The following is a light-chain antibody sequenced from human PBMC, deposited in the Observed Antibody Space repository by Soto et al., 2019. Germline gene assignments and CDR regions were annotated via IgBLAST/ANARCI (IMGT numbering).Light chain of an antibody. CDR1: TSDVGAYNY. J-gene: IGLJ2*01. CDR2: DVT. Sequence: QSALTQPRSVSGSPGQSVTISCTGSTSDVGAYNYVSWYQQHPGKAPKLVISDVTNRPSGVSDRFSGSKSGNTAFLTISGLQAEDEADYYCSSYTITATLFGRGTKLTVL. V-gene: IGLV2-14*03. CDR3: SSYTITATL.